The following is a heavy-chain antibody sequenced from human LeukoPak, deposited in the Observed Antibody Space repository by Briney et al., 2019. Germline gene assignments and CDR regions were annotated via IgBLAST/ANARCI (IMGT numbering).Heavy chain of an antibody. CDR2: INPNSGGT. CDR3: ASRLDLNYYDSSGTHLDAFDI. Sequence: LEASVKVSCKASGYTFTGYYMHWVRQAPGQGLEWMGWINPNSGGTNYAQKFQGRVTMTRDTSISTAYMELSSLRSEDTAVYYCASRLDLNYYDSSGTHLDAFDIWGQGTMVTVSS. CDR1: GYTFTGYY. V-gene: IGHV1-2*03. D-gene: IGHD3-22*01. J-gene: IGHJ3*02.